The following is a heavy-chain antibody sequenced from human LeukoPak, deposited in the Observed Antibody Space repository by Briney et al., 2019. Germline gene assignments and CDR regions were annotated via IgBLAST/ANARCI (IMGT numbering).Heavy chain of an antibody. CDR3: ARETITMIVVVIQYYFDY. D-gene: IGHD3-22*01. CDR2: IYYSGST. V-gene: IGHV4-39*01. CDR1: GGSISSSSYY. Sequence: SETLSLTCTVSGGSISSSSYYWGWIRQPPGKGLEWIGSIYYSGSTYYNPSLKSRVTISVDTSKNQFFLKLSSVTAADTAVYYCARETITMIVVVIQYYFDYWGQGTLVTVSS. J-gene: IGHJ4*02.